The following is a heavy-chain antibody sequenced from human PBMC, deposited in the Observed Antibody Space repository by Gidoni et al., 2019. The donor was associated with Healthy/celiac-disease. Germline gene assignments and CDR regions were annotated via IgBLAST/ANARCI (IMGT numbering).Heavy chain of an antibody. Sequence: EVQLVESGGGLVQPGRSLRLSCAASGFTFDDYAMPWVRQAPGKGLEWVSGISWNSGSIGYADSVKGRFTISRDNAKNSLYLQMNSLRAEDTALYYCAKAIHMVRGVGMDVWGQGTTVTVSS. CDR3: AKAIHMVRGVGMDV. D-gene: IGHD3-10*01. V-gene: IGHV3-9*01. CDR2: ISWNSGSI. J-gene: IGHJ6*02. CDR1: GFTFDDYA.